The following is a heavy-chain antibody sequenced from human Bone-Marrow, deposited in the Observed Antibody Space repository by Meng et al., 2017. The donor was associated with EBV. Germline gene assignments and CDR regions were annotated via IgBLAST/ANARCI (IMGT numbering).Heavy chain of an antibody. CDR1: GFTFXSYW. Sequence: EVQLVESGGGLVQPGGSLRLSXAACGFTFXSYWMLWVRYAPGKGLVWVSRINSDGSSTSYADSVKGRFTISRDNAKNTLYLQMNSLRGEDTAVYYCARDGLVVDTAMAYYYDSSGYYYHAHYNWFDTWGQGTLVTVSS. V-gene: IGHV3-74*01. CDR3: ARDGLVVDTAMAYYYDSSGYYYHAHYNWFDT. D-gene: IGHD3-22*01. J-gene: IGHJ5*02. CDR2: INSDGSST.